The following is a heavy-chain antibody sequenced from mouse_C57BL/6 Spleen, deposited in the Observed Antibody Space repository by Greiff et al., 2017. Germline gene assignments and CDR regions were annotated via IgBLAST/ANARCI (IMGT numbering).Heavy chain of an antibody. D-gene: IGHD2-3*01. Sequence: EVQLQQSGAELVRPGASVKLSCTASGFNIKDDYMHWVKQRPEQGLEWIGWIDPENGDTEYASKFQGKATITADPSSNTADLQLSSLTSEDTAVYYCTTGDGYYLQFAYWGQGTLVTVSA. CDR2: IDPENGDT. CDR3: TTGDGYYLQFAY. CDR1: GFNIKDDY. V-gene: IGHV14-4*01. J-gene: IGHJ3*01.